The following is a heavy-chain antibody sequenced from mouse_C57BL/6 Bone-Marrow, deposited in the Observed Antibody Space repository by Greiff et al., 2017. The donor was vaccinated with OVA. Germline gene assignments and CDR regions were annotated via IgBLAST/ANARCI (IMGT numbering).Heavy chain of an antibody. J-gene: IGHJ4*01. CDR3: ARYAGDSMDY. V-gene: IGHV5-4*01. CDR1: GFTFSSYA. Sequence: EVQRVESGGGLVKPGGSLKLSCAASGFTFSSYAMSWVRQTPEKRLEWVATISDGGSYNYYPDTVKGRITISRDNAKNNLYLQMSHLKSEDTAMYYCARYAGDSMDYWGQGTSVPVSS. CDR2: ISDGGSYN. D-gene: IGHD2-13*01.